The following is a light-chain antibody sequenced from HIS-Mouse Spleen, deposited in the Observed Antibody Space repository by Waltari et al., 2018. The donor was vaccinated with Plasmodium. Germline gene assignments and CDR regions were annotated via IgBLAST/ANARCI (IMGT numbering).Light chain of an antibody. J-gene: IGKJ2*01. V-gene: IGKV1-5*03. CDR3: QQYNSYSYT. CDR1: QSISSW. Sequence: DIQMTQSPSTLSASVGDRVTITCRDSQSISSWLAWYQQKPGKAPKLLIYKASSLESGVPSRFSGSGSVTEFTRTISSLQPDDFATYYCQQYNSYSYTFGQGTKLEIK. CDR2: KAS.